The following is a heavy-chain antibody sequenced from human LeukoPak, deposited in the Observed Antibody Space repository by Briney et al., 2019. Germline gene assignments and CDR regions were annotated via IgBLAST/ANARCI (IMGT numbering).Heavy chain of an antibody. V-gene: IGHV3-7*01. D-gene: IGHD2-21*01. CDR2: IHPDESEQ. Sequence: PGGSLRLSCEVSRFDLNYYWLGWVRPAPGKGLEWVALIHPDESEQYYVDSEKGRFSVSRDNDKGSVHLQMNRLRVDDTAVYYCTRWVSLYYFDFWGQGALVTVSS. CDR1: RFDLNYYW. J-gene: IGHJ4*02. CDR3: TRWVSLYYFDF.